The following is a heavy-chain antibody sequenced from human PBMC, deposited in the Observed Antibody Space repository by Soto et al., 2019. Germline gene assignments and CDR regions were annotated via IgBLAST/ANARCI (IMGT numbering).Heavy chain of an antibody. CDR1: GFSFSSYT. V-gene: IGHV3-21*01. Sequence: EVQLVESVGGLVNPGGALRLSCAASGFSFSSYTMDWGRQAPGKGLEWVSSSSGDSNYKYYADSVKGRLTISRDNAKNSLYLQMNTLSAEDSAVYYCVRIECSAPTAYRREGFLHYCGQGTLVTVSS. CDR3: VRIECSAPTAYRREGFLHY. J-gene: IGHJ4*02. CDR2: SSGDSNYK. D-gene: IGHD1-26*01.